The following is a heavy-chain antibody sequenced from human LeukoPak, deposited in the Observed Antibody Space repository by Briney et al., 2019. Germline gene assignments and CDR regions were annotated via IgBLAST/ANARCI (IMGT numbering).Heavy chain of an antibody. J-gene: IGHJ4*02. V-gene: IGHV3-23*01. CDR2: VSNSGGST. D-gene: IGHD1-26*01. CDR3: AKDSNSGSHFDY. CDR1: GFTFSSYA. Sequence: GGSLRLSCAASGFTFSSYAMSWVRQAPGKGLEWVSAVSNSGGSTYYADSVKGRFTMSRDNSKNTLYLQMNSLRAEDTAVYYCAKDSNSGSHFDYWGQGTLVTVSS.